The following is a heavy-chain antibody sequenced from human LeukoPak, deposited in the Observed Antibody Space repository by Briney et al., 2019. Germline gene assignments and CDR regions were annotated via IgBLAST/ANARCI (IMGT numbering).Heavy chain of an antibody. V-gene: IGHV4-59*01. Sequence: PSETLSLTCTVSGGSISSYYWSWIRQPPGKGLEWIGYIYDSGSTNYNPSLKSRVTISVDTSKNQFSLKLSSVTAADTAVYYCARGFGELSLGGGYYFDYWGQGTLVTVSS. CDR2: IYDSGST. J-gene: IGHJ4*02. CDR1: GGSISSYY. D-gene: IGHD3-10*01. CDR3: ARGFGELSLGGGYYFDY.